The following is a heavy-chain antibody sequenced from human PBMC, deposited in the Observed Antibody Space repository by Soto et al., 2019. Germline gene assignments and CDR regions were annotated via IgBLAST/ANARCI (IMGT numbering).Heavy chain of an antibody. CDR1: GGSISSGGYY. V-gene: IGHV4-31*01. Sequence: QVQLQESGPGLVKPSQTLSLTCTVSGGSISSGGYYWSWIRQHPGKGLEWIGYIYYSVSTYYNPSLKSPVTISVDTSKNQFSLKLSSVTAADTAVYYCARDPSGSLSNGFDPWGQGTLVTVSS. CDR3: ARDPSGSLSNGFDP. D-gene: IGHD3-10*01. J-gene: IGHJ5*02. CDR2: IYYSVST.